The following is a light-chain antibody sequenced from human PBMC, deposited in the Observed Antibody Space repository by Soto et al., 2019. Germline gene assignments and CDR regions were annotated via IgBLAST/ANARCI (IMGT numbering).Light chain of an antibody. J-gene: IGKJ4*01. V-gene: IGKV3-11*01. CDR2: DTS. CDR3: QQRSNWPWT. Sequence: EIALTQSPATLSLSPGERATLSCRASQSVSSYLAWYQQKPGQAPRLLIYDTSNWATGLPARFSGSGSGTDFTPPISSLESEEFAVYYCQQRSNWPWTFGGGTKVEIK. CDR1: QSVSSY.